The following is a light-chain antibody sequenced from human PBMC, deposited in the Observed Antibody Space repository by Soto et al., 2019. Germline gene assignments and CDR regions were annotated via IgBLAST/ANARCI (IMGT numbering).Light chain of an antibody. CDR2: AAS. Sequence: DIQMTQSPSSLSASVGDRVTITCRASQSIAYYVNWFQQKPGKAPKLLIYAASSLQSGVPSRFSGSVSGTDFTLTISSLQPEDFATYYCQQSSNSPMYTFGKGT. V-gene: IGKV1-39*01. CDR3: QQSSNSPMYT. CDR1: QSIAYY. J-gene: IGKJ2*01.